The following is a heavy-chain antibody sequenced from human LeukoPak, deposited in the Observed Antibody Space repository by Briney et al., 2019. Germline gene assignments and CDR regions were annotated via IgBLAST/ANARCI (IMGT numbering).Heavy chain of an antibody. V-gene: IGHV3-7*03. Sequence: PGGSLRLSCAASGFSFSDYWMTWVRQAPGKGLEWVANIKSDGSEKYYVDSVKGRFTISRDNSKNTLYLQMNSLRAEDTAVYYCAKDPDCTSGICYTFFDYWGQGTLVTVSS. D-gene: IGHD2-8*01. J-gene: IGHJ4*02. CDR1: GFSFSDYW. CDR3: AKDPDCTSGICYTFFDY. CDR2: IKSDGSEK.